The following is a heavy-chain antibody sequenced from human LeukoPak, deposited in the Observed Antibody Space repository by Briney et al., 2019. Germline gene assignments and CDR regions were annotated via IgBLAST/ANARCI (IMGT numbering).Heavy chain of an antibody. D-gene: IGHD3-10*01. CDR3: ARDHSGGWGDFDY. Sequence: SETVSLTCTVSGGSISSYYWSWIRQPPGKGLEWIGYIYYSGSTNYNPSLKSRVTISVDTSKNQFSLKLSSVTAADTAVYYCARDHSGGWGDFDYWGQGTLVTVSS. V-gene: IGHV4-59*01. CDR1: GGSISSYY. J-gene: IGHJ4*02. CDR2: IYYSGST.